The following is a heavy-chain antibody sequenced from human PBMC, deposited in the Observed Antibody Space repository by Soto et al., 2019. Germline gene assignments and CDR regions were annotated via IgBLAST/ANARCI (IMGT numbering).Heavy chain of an antibody. CDR1: GFTFSSYS. Sequence: EVQLVESGGGLVKPGGSLSLSYAASGFTFSSYSMNWVRQAPGKGLEWVSSISSSSSYIYYADSVKGRFTISRDNAKKSLYLQMNSLRAEDTAVYYCARDNYGAGDYDYYYGMDVWGQGTTVTVSS. CDR2: ISSSSSYI. CDR3: ARDNYGAGDYDYYYGMDV. V-gene: IGHV3-21*01. J-gene: IGHJ6*02. D-gene: IGHD4-17*01.